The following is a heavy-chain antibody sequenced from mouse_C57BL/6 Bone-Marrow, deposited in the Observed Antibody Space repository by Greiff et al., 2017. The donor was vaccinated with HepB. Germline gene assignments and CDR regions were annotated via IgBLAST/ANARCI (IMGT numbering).Heavy chain of an antibody. CDR1: GYTFTSYW. J-gene: IGHJ4*01. V-gene: IGHV1-69*01. Sequence: QVQLQQPGAELVMPGASVKLSCKASGYTFTSYWMHWVKQRPGQGLEWIGEIDPSDSYTNYNQKFKGKSTLTVDKSSSTAYMQLSSLTSEDSAVYSCAVHDGYLYYYAMDYWGQGTSVTVSS. CDR3: AVHDGYLYYYAMDY. CDR2: IDPSDSYT. D-gene: IGHD2-3*01.